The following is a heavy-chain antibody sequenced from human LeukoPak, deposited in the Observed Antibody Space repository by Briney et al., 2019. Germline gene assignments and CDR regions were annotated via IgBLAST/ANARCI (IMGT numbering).Heavy chain of an antibody. D-gene: IGHD3-3*01. CDR2: VNHSGST. Sequence: SETLSLTCAVYGGSFSGSYWSWIRQPPGKGWDCNGEVNHSGSTNYNPSLKSRDTISVDTSKNQFSLKLSSVTAADTAVYYCARARNYYDFWSGYPRDMDVWGKGTTVTVSS. CDR3: ARARNYYDFWSGYPRDMDV. CDR1: GGSFSGSY. J-gene: IGHJ6*03. V-gene: IGHV4-34*01.